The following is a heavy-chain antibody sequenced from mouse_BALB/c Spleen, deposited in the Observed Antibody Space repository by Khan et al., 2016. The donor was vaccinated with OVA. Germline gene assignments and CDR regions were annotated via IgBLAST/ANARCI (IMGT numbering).Heavy chain of an antibody. CDR2: TDPANGNT. J-gene: IGHJ2*01. CDR1: GYNIKDIY. CDR3: RISTINA. V-gene: IGHV14-3*02. Sequence: VQLKQSGAELVKPAASLKLSCTASGYNIKDIYIHWVKQRPEKGLERIRRTDPANGNTKYDPKFQGKDTITADTSSNTAYLQLSSLTSEDTAVYYCRISTINAWGQGTTLTVSS.